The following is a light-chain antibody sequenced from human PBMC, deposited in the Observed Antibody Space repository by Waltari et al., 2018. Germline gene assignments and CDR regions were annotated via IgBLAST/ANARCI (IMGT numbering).Light chain of an antibody. J-gene: IGLJ2*01. CDR1: SSDVGGYNY. CDR2: DVS. V-gene: IGLV2-14*03. CDR3: SSYIGSSTLEL. Sequence: QSALTQPASVSGSPGQSITISCTGTSSDVGGYNYVSWYQQHPGKAPKLMIVDVSNRPSGFSNRFSGSKSGNTASLTISALQAEDEADYYCSSYIGSSTLELFGGGTSLTVL.